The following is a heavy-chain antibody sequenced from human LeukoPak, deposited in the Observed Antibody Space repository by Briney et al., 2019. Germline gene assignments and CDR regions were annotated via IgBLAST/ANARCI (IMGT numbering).Heavy chain of an antibody. CDR2: IYHSGST. CDR3: AREVGRDGSYFDY. D-gene: IGHD5-24*01. CDR1: GGSISSGGYS. V-gene: IGHV4-30-2*01. J-gene: IGHJ4*02. Sequence: SETLSLTCAVSGGSISSGGYSWRWIRQPPGKGLEWIGYIYHSGSTYYNPSLKSRVTISVDRSKNQFSLKLSSVTAADTAVYYCAREVGRDGSYFDYWGQGTLVTVSS.